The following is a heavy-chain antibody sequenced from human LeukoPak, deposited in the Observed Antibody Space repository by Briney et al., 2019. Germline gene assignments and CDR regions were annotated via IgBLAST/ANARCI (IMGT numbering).Heavy chain of an antibody. CDR1: PSSIGSDY. D-gene: IGHD6-13*01. CDR3: ARDLRWHFDY. V-gene: IGHV4-4*07. Sequence: SETLSLTCTVSPSSIGSDYWSWIRQPAGKGLEWIGRIYTHGGSDYNPSLESRITLSLDTSKSQFSLKLSSVTAADTAVYYCARDLRWHFDYWSQGTLVTVSS. J-gene: IGHJ4*02. CDR2: IYTHGGS.